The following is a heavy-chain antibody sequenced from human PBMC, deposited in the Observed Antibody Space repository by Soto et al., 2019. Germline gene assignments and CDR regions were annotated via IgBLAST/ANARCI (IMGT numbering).Heavy chain of an antibody. J-gene: IGHJ2*01. CDR1: GGSFSGYY. CDR3: ARESHDILTGPPWVWYFDL. Sequence: QVQLQQWGAGPLRPLETLSLTCGVSGGSFSGYYWAWIRQSPGTGLEWIGEINDRGSINYNQSLKSRVSISVDTSKNHYSLDLRSVTAADTAVYYCARESHDILTGPPWVWYFDLWGRGTLVTVSS. CDR2: INDRGSI. D-gene: IGHD3-9*01. V-gene: IGHV4-34*01.